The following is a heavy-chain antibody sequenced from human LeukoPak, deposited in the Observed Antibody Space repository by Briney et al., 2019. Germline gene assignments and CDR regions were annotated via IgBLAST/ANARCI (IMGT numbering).Heavy chain of an antibody. J-gene: IGHJ4*02. CDR2: ISYDGTNK. D-gene: IGHD2-2*02. CDR1: GFTFSSYV. CDR3: AKRGDCSSISCSTYGIDY. Sequence: PGGSLRLSCSASGFTFSSYVMHWVRQAPGKGLEWVAVISYDGTNKYYVDSVKGRVTISRDNSKNTLYLQMNSLRAEDTAVYYCAKRGDCSSISCSTYGIDYWGQGTLVTVSS. V-gene: IGHV3-30*18.